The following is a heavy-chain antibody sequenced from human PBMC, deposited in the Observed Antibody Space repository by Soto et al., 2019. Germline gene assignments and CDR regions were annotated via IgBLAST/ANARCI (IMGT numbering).Heavy chain of an antibody. CDR2: IKSKTHGGTY. V-gene: IGHV3-15*01. CDR1: GFSVTDAW. Sequence: EVQLVESGGGLVKPGGSLRLSCTASGFSVTDAWMGWVRQAPGKGLEWVGRIKSKTHGGTYEYDAPVKDRCIISRDDSKYTVYLQMDSLRSEDTAIYHCTTGLGHMALRIFSWWGQGTPVTVSS. CDR3: TTGLGHMALRIFSW. J-gene: IGHJ4*02. D-gene: IGHD5-12*01.